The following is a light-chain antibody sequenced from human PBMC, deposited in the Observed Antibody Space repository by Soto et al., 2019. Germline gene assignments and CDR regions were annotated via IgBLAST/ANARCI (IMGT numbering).Light chain of an antibody. CDR1: QSVSSNH. Sequence: DIVLTQSPGTLSLSPGERATLSCGASQSVSSNHLAWYQQKPGHAPRLLIYGGSSRATGIPVSLSGSGSETDFTLTITRLEPEDSAVYYCQQYSSSRTFGQGTKVDIK. CDR2: GGS. V-gene: IGKV3-20*01. J-gene: IGKJ1*01. CDR3: QQYSSSRT.